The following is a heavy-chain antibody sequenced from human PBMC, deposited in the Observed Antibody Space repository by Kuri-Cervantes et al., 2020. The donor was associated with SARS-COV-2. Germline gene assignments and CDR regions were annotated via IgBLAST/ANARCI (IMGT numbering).Heavy chain of an antibody. V-gene: IGHV3-23*01. D-gene: IGHD4-17*01. J-gene: IGHJ4*02. Sequence: ETLSLTCAASGFTFSSYEMSWVRQAPGKGLEWVSAISGSGGSTYYADSVKGRFTISRDNSKNTLYLQMNSLRAEDTAVYYCAKLGSRRHYEDWGQGTLVTVSS. CDR3: AKLGSRRHYED. CDR2: ISGSGGST. CDR1: GFTFSSYE.